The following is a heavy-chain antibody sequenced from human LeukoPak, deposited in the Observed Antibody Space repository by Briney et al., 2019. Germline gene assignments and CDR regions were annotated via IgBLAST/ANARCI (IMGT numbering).Heavy chain of an antibody. CDR3: ARVVGGSSWSPFDY. D-gene: IGHD6-13*01. J-gene: IGHJ4*02. CDR2: INPNSGGT. V-gene: IGHV1-2*02. CDR1: GYTFTGHY. Sequence: ASVKVSFKSSGYTFTGHYMHWVRQAPGQGLEWMGWINPNSGGTNYAQKFQGRVTMTRDTSISTAYMELSRLRSDDTAVYYCARVVGGSSWSPFDYWGQGTLVTVSS.